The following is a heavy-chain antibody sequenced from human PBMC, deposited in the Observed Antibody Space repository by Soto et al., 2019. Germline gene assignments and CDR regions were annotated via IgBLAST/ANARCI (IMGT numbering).Heavy chain of an antibody. CDR2: ISPYNGTT. CDR3: ARDGERDTGLNFHYYTRCLDV. V-gene: IGHV1-18*04. D-gene: IGHD1-26*01. J-gene: IGHJ6*02. CDR1: GYTFTTYG. Sequence: ASVKVSCKACGYTFTTYGISWVRQAPGQGLEWMGWISPYNGTTKYAEKFQGEMTMTTDTATSTAYMDLRSLRSDDTAVYYCARDGERDTGLNFHYYTRCLDVCCQGTCVTV.